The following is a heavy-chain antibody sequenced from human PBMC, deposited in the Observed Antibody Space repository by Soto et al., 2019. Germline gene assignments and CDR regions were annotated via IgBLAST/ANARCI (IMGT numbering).Heavy chain of an antibody. D-gene: IGHD2-21*01. Sequence: GGSLRLSCSASGFTFSSYAMHWVRQAPGKGLEYVSAISSNGGSTYYADSVKGRFTISRDKSKNTLYLQMSSLRAEDTAVYYCVKYVDYYYGMDVWGQGTTVTVSS. CDR1: GFTFSSYA. V-gene: IGHV3-64D*08. CDR2: ISSNGGST. J-gene: IGHJ6*02. CDR3: VKYVDYYYGMDV.